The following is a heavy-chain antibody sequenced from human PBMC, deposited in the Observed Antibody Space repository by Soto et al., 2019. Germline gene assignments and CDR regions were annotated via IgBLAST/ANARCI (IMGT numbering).Heavy chain of an antibody. Sequence: ASVKVSCKASGYTFTSYAMHWVRQAPGQRLEWMGWINAGNGNTKYSQKFQGRVTITRDTSASTAYMELSSLRSEDTAVYYCARGYNLFSSHPLTTTYYYYGMDVWGQGTTVTVSS. J-gene: IGHJ6*02. CDR3: ARGYNLFSSHPLTTTYYYYGMDV. V-gene: IGHV1-3*01. D-gene: IGHD6-13*01. CDR1: GYTFTSYA. CDR2: INAGNGNT.